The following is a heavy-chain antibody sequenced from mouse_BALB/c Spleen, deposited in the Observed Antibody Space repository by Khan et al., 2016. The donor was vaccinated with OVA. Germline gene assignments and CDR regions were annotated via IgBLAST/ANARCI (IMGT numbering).Heavy chain of an antibody. D-gene: IGHD1-2*01. CDR3: ARTARIKY. J-gene: IGHJ2*01. Sequence: EVQLQESGPGLVKPSQSLSLTCTVTGYSITSGYGWNWIRQFPGNKLEWMGYISYSGSTNYNPSLKSRISFTRDTSKTQFFLQLNSVTTEDTATYYCARTARIKYWGQGTTLTVSS. CDR1: GYSITSGYG. CDR2: ISYSGST. V-gene: IGHV3-2*02.